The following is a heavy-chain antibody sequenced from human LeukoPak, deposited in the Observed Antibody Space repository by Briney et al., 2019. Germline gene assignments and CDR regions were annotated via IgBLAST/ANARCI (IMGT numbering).Heavy chain of an antibody. J-gene: IGHJ5*02. CDR2: FYESGST. V-gene: IGHV4-39*07. D-gene: IGHD3-10*01. CDR1: GGSIRYSSYY. Sequence: SETLFLTCKVSGGSIRYSSYYWGWIRQPPGKGLEWIGSFYESGSTYYNPSLKSRVTISVDTSKNQFSLKLSSVTAADTAVYYCATYYGSGSYYNWFDPWGQGTLVTVSS. CDR3: ATYYGSGSYYNWFDP.